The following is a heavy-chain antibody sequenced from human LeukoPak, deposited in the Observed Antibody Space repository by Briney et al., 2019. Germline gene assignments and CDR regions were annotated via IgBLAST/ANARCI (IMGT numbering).Heavy chain of an antibody. J-gene: IGHJ4*02. D-gene: IGHD3-9*01. V-gene: IGHV3-21*01. Sequence: GGSLRLSCAASGFTFSSYSMNWVRQAPGKGLEWVSSISSSSYIYYADSVKGRFTISRDNAKNSLYLQMNSLRAEDTAVYYCARATYDILIGGEDYFDYWGQGTLVTVSS. CDR3: ARATYDILIGGEDYFDY. CDR1: GFTFSSYS. CDR2: ISSSSYI.